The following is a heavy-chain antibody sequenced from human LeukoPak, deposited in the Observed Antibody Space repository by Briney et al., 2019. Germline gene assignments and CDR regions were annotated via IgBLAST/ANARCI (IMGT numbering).Heavy chain of an antibody. CDR3: ATVVMYYDSSGYYQYYFDY. J-gene: IGHJ4*02. CDR2: ISAYNGNT. CDR1: GYTFTSYG. D-gene: IGHD3-22*01. V-gene: IGHV1-18*01. Sequence: ASVKVSCKASGYTFTSYGISWVRQAPGQGLEWMGWISAYNGNTNYAQKLQGRVTMTTDTSTSTAYMELRSLRSDDTAVYYCATVVMYYDSSGYYQYYFDYWGQGTLVTVSS.